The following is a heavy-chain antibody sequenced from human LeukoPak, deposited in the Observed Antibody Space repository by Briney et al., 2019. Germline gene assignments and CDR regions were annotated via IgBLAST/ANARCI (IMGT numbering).Heavy chain of an antibody. CDR3: ARLGSGGSPYFDY. CDR2: IIPIFGTA. V-gene: IGHV1-69*05. Sequence: GASVKVSCKASGGTFSSYAISWVRQAPGQGLEWMGGIIPIFGTANYAQKFQGRVTITTDESTSTAYMELSSLRSEDTAVYYCARLGSGGSPYFDYWGQGTLVTVSS. J-gene: IGHJ4*02. CDR1: GGTFSSYA. D-gene: IGHD2-15*01.